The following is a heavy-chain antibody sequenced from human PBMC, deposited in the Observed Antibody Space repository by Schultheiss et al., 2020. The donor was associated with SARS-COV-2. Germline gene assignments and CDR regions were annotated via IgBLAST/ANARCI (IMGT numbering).Heavy chain of an antibody. V-gene: IGHV3-23*03. Sequence: GESLKISCAASGFTFSSYAMSWVRQAPGKGLEWVSVIYSGGSTYYADSVKGRFTISRDNSKNTLYLQMNSLRAEDTAVYYCAKALLDYEIDYWGQGTLVTVSS. CDR2: IYSGGST. D-gene: IGHD3/OR15-3a*01. CDR3: AKALLDYEIDY. J-gene: IGHJ4*02. CDR1: GFTFSSYA.